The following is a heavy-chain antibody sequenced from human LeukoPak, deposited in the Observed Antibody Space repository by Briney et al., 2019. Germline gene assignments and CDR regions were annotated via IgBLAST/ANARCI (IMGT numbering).Heavy chain of an antibody. CDR3: ARSYKYGYDF. J-gene: IGHJ4*02. D-gene: IGHD5-24*01. CDR1: GDSVSSNSVG. V-gene: IGHV6-1*01. Sequence: SQTLSLTCAISGDSVSSNSVGWHWIRQSPSRGLEWLGRTYYRSKWSNDYALSVKSRLTFNPDTSKNQFSLQLNSVTPDDTAVYYCARSYKYGYDFWGQGTLVTVSS. CDR2: TYYRSKWSN.